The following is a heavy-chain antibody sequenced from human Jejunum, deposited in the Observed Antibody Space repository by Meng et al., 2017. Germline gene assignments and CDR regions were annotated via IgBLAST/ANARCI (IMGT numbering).Heavy chain of an antibody. V-gene: IGHV4-4*02. CDR2: VFHSGTP. D-gene: IGHD2-21*01. Sequence: QVHVQASGPGLVKPSGTLSLTCAVSGGSITSTKWWSWVRQSPGKGLEWIGEVFHSGTPNYNPSLMSRLTMSVDKSKNQFSLNLTSVTAADTAVYYCASRPVGIRTYYFDCWGQGTLVTVSS. CDR3: ASRPVGIRTYYFDC. J-gene: IGHJ4*02. CDR1: GGSITSTKW.